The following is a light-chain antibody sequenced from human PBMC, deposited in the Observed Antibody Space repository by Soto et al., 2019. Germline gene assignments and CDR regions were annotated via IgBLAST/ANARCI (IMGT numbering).Light chain of an antibody. CDR1: QSVSSN. J-gene: IGKJ1*01. CDR3: QLSNFLPKT. V-gene: IGKV3-15*01. Sequence: DIVKAINSRPLSVSPGERSTLSCMASQSVSSNLAWYQQKPGQAPRLLIYGASTRATGIPARFSGSGSGTEFTLTISSLQSEDFTVYYCQLSNFLPKTFAEGAKVDIK. CDR2: GAS.